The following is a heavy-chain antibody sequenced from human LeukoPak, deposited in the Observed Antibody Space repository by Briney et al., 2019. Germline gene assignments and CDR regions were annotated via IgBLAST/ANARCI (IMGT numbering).Heavy chain of an antibody. CDR1: GCIFTGYA. CDR2: INAGNGNT. D-gene: IGHD1-7*01. CDR3: ARGNGRGNYLIDY. Sequence: ASAKVSCKTSGCIFTGYAIRWVRQATGQGLEWMGWINAGNGNTKYSQKFQGRVTITRDTSASTDYMELSSLRSEDTALYYCARGNGRGNYLIDYWGRGTLVTVSS. V-gene: IGHV1-3*01. J-gene: IGHJ4*02.